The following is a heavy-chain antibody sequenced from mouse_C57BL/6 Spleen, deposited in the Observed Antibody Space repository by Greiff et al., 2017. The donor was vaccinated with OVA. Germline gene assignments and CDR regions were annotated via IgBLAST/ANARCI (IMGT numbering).Heavy chain of an antibody. CDR1: GFNIKDYY. Sequence: VQLQQSGAELVKPGASVKLSCTASGFNIKDYYMHWVKQRTEQGLEWIGRIDPEDGDTKYAPKFQGKATITADTSSNTAYLQLSSLTSEDTAVYYCARAYDSYYFDYWGQGTTLTVSS. V-gene: IGHV14-2*01. J-gene: IGHJ2*01. D-gene: IGHD2-12*01. CDR3: ARAYDSYYFDY. CDR2: IDPEDGDT.